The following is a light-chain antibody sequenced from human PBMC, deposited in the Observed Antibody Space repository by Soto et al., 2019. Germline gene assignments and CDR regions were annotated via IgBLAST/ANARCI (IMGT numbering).Light chain of an antibody. V-gene: IGKV1-39*01. J-gene: IGKJ1*01. CDR3: QQSYSTLWT. CDR1: QSISSY. CDR2: AAS. Sequence: DIQMTQSPSSLSASVGDRVTITCRASQSISSYLNWYQQKPGKAPKLLIYAASSLQSGVPSRFSGSGSGTDFTLTISSLQPEYVATAYGQQSYSTLWTSGQGTKVEV.